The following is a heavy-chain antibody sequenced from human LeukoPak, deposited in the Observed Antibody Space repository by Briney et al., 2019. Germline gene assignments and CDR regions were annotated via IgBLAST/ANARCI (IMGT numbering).Heavy chain of an antibody. D-gene: IGHD2-8*02. CDR3: AKGAVYCTGTGCYFFDY. CDR1: GFTFSSYV. V-gene: IGHV3-30*18. Sequence: PGRSLRLSCAASGFTFSSYVMHWVRQAPGKGLEWVAVISYDGSDKYYADSVKGRFTISRDNSKNTLYLQMNSLRTEDTAVYYCAKGAVYCTGTGCYFFDYWGQGTLVTVPS. J-gene: IGHJ4*02. CDR2: ISYDGSDK.